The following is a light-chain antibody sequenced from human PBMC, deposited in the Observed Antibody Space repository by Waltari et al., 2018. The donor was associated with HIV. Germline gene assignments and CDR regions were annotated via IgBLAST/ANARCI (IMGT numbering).Light chain of an antibody. CDR1: SRDVGGYRY. CDR3: SSYSSSTALVV. J-gene: IGLJ2*01. V-gene: IGLV2-14*03. Sequence: QSALTQPASVSGAPGQSITISCTGTSRDVGGYRYVSWYQQHPGKAPKLMIFDVSNRPAGVSNLVSGSKSGTTASLTISGLQAEDEAHYFCSSYSSSTALVVFGGGTKVTVL. CDR2: DVS.